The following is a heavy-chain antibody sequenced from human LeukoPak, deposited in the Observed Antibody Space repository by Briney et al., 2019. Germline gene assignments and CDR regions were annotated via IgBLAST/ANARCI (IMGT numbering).Heavy chain of an antibody. CDR2: IIPIFGTA. Sequence: ASVKVSCKASGGTFSSYAISWVRQAPGQGLEWMGGIIPIFGTANYAQKFQGRVTITADKSTSTAYMELSSLRSEDTAVYYCARSNSGWDAFDVWGQGTMVTVSS. D-gene: IGHD6-19*01. V-gene: IGHV1-69*06. J-gene: IGHJ3*01. CDR1: GGTFSSYA. CDR3: ARSNSGWDAFDV.